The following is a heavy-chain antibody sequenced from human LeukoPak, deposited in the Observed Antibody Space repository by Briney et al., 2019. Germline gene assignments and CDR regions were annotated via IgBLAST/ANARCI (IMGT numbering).Heavy chain of an antibody. CDR3: VRVGGGLDY. V-gene: IGHV4-59*01. CDR1: GGSISSYY. CDR2: IYYSGST. D-gene: IGHD3-16*01. Sequence: PSETLSLTCTVSGGSISSYYWSWIRQPPGKGLEWIGYIYYSGSTNYNPSLKSRVTISVDTSKNQFSLKLSSVTAADTAVYYCVRVGGGLDYWSQGTLVTVSS. J-gene: IGHJ4*02.